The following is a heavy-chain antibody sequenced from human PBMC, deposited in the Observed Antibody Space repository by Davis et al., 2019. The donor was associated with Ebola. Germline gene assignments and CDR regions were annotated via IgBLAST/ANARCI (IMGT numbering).Heavy chain of an antibody. CDR2: MSSSGNT. CDR3: ARGGYEGIPFDY. D-gene: IGHD3-3*01. V-gene: IGHV4-59*08. Sequence: SETLSLTCTVSGGSISTYYWSWSRQPPGKGLEWIGYMSSSGNTNYNPSLKSRVTIPLDTSNNLFSLKLTSVTAADTAVYYCARGGYEGIPFDYWGQGTLVTVSS. CDR1: GGSISTYY. J-gene: IGHJ4*02.